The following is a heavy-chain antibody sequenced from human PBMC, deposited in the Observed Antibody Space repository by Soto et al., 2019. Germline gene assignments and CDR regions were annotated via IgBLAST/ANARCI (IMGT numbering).Heavy chain of an antibody. CDR3: TLSLSGNAFLAA. Sequence: EVQLVESGGGLVQPGGSLRLSCAASGFTFSDHYMDWVRQAPGKGLEWVGRSKNKADSYTTEYAASVKGRFTISRDGSKISLLLQINSLKTPHTPLYYLTLSLSGNAFLAAWAQRILVTVSS. CDR1: GFTFSDHY. J-gene: IGHJ4*02. CDR2: SKNKADSYTT. V-gene: IGHV3-72*01. D-gene: IGHD3-3*01.